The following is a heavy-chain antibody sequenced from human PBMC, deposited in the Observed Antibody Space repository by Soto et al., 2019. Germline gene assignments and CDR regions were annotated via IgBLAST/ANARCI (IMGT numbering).Heavy chain of an antibody. J-gene: IGHJ4*02. Sequence: QVQLQESGPGLVKPSGTLSLTCAVSGGSISSSNRWSWVRQPTGKGLEWIGEIYHSGSTNYNPSLKSRVTISVDKSKNQFSLKLSSVTAADTAVYYCARSDYYCSSTSCSAYFDYWGQGTLVTVSS. CDR3: ARSDYYCSSTSCSAYFDY. V-gene: IGHV4-4*02. CDR2: IYHSGST. D-gene: IGHD2-2*01. CDR1: GGSISSSNR.